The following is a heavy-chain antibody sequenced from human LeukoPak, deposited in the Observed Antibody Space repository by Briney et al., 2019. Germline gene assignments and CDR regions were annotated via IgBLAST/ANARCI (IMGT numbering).Heavy chain of an antibody. CDR3: ADSSYHDSSGFHFQH. J-gene: IGHJ1*01. CDR1: GGTFSSYA. V-gene: IGHV1-69*04. CDR2: IIPILGIA. Sequence: SVKVSCKASGGTFSSYAISWVRQAPGQGLEWMGRIIPILGIANYAQKFQGRVTITADKSTSTAYMELSSLRSEDTAVYYCADSSYHDSSGFHFQHWGQGTLVTVSS. D-gene: IGHD3-22*01.